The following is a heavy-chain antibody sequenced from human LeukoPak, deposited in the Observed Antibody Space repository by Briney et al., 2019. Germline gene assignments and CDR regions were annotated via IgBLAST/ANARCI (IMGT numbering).Heavy chain of an antibody. V-gene: IGHV4-30-4*08. Sequence: PSETLSLTCTVSGGSISSGDYYWSWIRQPPGKGLEWIGYIYYSGSTYYNPSLKSRVTISVDTSKNQFSLKLSSVTAADTAVYYCARRTYYYDSSGYYYGWYFDLWGRGTLVTVSS. CDR3: ARRTYYYDSSGYYYGWYFDL. CDR1: GGSISSGDYY. CDR2: IYYSGST. J-gene: IGHJ2*01. D-gene: IGHD3-22*01.